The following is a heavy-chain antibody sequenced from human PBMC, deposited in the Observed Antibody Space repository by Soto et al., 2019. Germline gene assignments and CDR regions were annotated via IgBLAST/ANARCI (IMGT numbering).Heavy chain of an antibody. J-gene: IGHJ4*02. CDR1: GGSMRNYF. Sequence: PSETLSLTCTVSGGSMRNYFWTWIRQPPGKGLEWIGYLHYSGTTSFFPSYNPYRRSRVTISEDTSKNQFSLKLLSVTTADTAVYFCAAGEASSRNLAPYYLDFWGQGTLVTVSS. V-gene: IGHV4-59*01. CDR2: LHYSGTT. D-gene: IGHD6-13*01. CDR3: AAGEASSRNLAPYYLDF.